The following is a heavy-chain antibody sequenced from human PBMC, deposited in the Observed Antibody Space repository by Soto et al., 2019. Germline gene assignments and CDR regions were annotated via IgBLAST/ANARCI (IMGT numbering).Heavy chain of an antibody. J-gene: IGHJ3*02. CDR1: GGTFSSYT. Sequence: SVKVSCKASGGTFSSYTISWVRQAPGRGLEWMGRIIPILGIANYAQKFQGRVTITADKSTSTAYMELSSLRSEDTAVYYCATLLPVIAVAGSGAFDIWGQGTMVTVSS. D-gene: IGHD6-19*01. V-gene: IGHV1-69*02. CDR2: IIPILGIA. CDR3: ATLLPVIAVAGSGAFDI.